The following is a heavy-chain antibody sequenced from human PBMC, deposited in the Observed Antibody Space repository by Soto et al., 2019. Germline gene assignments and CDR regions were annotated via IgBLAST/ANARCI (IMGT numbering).Heavy chain of an antibody. J-gene: IGHJ4*02. Sequence: VQLVESGGGLVQPGRSLRLSCAASGFTFDDYAMHWVRQAPGKGLERVSGISWSSGNIVYADSVKGRFTFSRDNAKNPLYLQMNSLRAEGTALYYCARALISGSYYALDYWGQGTLVTVSS. CDR3: ARALISGSYYALDY. D-gene: IGHD3-10*01. CDR1: GFTFDDYA. V-gene: IGHV3-9*01. CDR2: ISWSSGNI.